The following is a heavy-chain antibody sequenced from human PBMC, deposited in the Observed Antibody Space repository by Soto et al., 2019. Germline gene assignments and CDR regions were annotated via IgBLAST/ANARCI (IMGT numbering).Heavy chain of an antibody. Sequence: TLSLTCAISGDSVSSNIAAWNWIRRSPSRGLEWLGRTYYRSKWYNEYAVSVKSRIAINPDTSKNQFSLQLNSVTPEDTAVYYCARTSGHFDYWGQGTLVTVSS. V-gene: IGHV6-1*01. J-gene: IGHJ4*02. CDR3: ARTSGHFDY. CDR1: GDSVSSNIAA. D-gene: IGHD6-19*01. CDR2: TYYRSKWYN.